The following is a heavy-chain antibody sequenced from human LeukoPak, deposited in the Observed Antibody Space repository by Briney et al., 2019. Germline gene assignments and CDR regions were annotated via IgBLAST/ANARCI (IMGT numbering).Heavy chain of an antibody. V-gene: IGHV5-51*01. D-gene: IGHD2-2*01. CDR1: GYSFTSYW. Sequence: GESLKISCKGSGYSFTSYWIGWVRQMPGKGLECMGIIYPGDSDTRYSPSFQGQVTISADKSISTAYLQWSSLKASDTAMYYCARLGCSSTSCYAVSFWLFDYWGQGTLVTVSS. CDR3: ARLGCSSTSCYAVSFWLFDY. J-gene: IGHJ4*02. CDR2: IYPGDSDT.